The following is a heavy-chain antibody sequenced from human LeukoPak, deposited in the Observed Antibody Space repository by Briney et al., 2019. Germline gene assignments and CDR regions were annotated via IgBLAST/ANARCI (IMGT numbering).Heavy chain of an antibody. J-gene: IGHJ4*02. V-gene: IGHV4-61*02. D-gene: IGHD3-22*01. CDR1: GGSISSGSYY. Sequence: SETLSLTCTVSGGSISSGSYYWSWIRQPAGKGLEWIGRIYTSGSTNYNPSLKSRVTISVDTSKNQFSLKLMSVTAADTAVYYCARCYYYDSSGYYWDYFDYWGQGTLVTVSS. CDR2: IYTSGST. CDR3: ARCYYYDSSGYYWDYFDY.